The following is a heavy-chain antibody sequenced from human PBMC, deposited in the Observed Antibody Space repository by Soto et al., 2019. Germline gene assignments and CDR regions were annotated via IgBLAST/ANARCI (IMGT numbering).Heavy chain of an antibody. CDR2: IKQDGSEK. CDR3: ARDSAGSGSYPHWYFDL. D-gene: IGHD3-10*01. CDR1: GFTFSSYW. V-gene: IGHV3-7*01. J-gene: IGHJ2*01. Sequence: GGSLRLSCAASGFTFSSYWMSWVRQAPGKGLEWVANIKQDGSEKYYVDSVKGRFTISRDNAKNSLYLQMNSLRAEDTAVYYCARDSAGSGSYPHWYFDLWGRGTLVTVSS.